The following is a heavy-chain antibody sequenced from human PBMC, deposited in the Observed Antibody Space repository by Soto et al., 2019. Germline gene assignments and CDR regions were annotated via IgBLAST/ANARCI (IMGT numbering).Heavy chain of an antibody. CDR1: GGTFSSYA. D-gene: IGHD5-12*01. CDR3: ARGGSGYDYYYYGMDV. CDR2: IIPIFGTA. V-gene: IGHV1-69*01. J-gene: IGHJ6*02. Sequence: QVQLVQSGAEVKKPGSSVKVSCKASGGTFSSYAMSWVRQAPGQGLEWMGGIIPIFGTANYAQKFQGRVTITADESTSTAYMELSSLRSEDTAVYYCARGGSGYDYYYYGMDVWGQGTTVTVSS.